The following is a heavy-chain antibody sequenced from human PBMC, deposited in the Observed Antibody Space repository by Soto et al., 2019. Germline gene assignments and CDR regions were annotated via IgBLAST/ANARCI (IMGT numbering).Heavy chain of an antibody. J-gene: IGHJ4*02. CDR1: GGSISSSDHY. CDR3: ARASGSGWYVFDY. V-gene: IGHV4-30-4*01. CDR2: IYYSGNT. D-gene: IGHD6-19*01. Sequence: SSETLSLTCTVSGGSISSSDHYWSWIRQPPGKGLEWIGYIYYSGNTYYNPSLKSRVTISVDTSKNQFSLKLNSVTAADTAVFYCARASGSGWYVFDYWGQGTLVTVSS.